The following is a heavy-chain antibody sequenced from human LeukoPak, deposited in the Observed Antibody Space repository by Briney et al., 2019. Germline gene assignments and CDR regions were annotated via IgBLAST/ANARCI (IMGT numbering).Heavy chain of an antibody. CDR1: GYTFTGYY. V-gene: IGHV1-2*02. CDR2: INPNSGGT. CDR3: ARDMGMTTTNDY. Sequence: ASVKVSCKASGYTFTGYYMHWVQQAPGQGLEWMGWINPNSGGTNYAQKFQGRVTMTRDTSISTAYMELSRLRSDDTAVYYCARDMGMTTTNDYWGQGTLVTVSS. J-gene: IGHJ4*02. D-gene: IGHD1-26*01.